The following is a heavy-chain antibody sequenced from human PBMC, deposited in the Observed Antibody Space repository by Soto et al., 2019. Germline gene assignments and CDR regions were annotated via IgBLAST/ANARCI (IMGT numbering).Heavy chain of an antibody. D-gene: IGHD1-26*01. J-gene: IGHJ4*02. CDR3: ARSHMGATYFDY. V-gene: IGHV3-53*01. CDR2: IYSGGST. Sequence: EVQLVESGGGLIQPGGSLRLSCAASGFTVSSNCMSWVRQAPGKGLEWVSVIYSGGSTYYADSVKGRFTISRDNSKNTLYLQMNSLRAEDTAVYYCARSHMGATYFDYWGQATLVTVSS. CDR1: GFTVSSNC.